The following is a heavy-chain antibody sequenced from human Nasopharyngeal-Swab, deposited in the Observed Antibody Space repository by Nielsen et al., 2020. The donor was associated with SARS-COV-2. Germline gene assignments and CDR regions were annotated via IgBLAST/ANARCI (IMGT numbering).Heavy chain of an antibody. CDR2: ISGSGEST. V-gene: IGHV3-23*01. CDR1: GFTFSTYD. Sequence: GESLKISCAASGFTFSTYDMSWVRQAPGKGLEWVSGISGSGESTHYADSVKGRFTISRDNAKNSLYLQMNSLRAEDTAVYYCARGCVLTGPSCYYYGMDVWGQGTTFTVSS. D-gene: IGHD3-9*01. J-gene: IGHJ6*02. CDR3: ARGCVLTGPSCYYYGMDV.